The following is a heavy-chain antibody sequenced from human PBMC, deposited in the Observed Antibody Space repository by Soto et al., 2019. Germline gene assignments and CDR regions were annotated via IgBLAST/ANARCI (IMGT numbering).Heavy chain of an antibody. V-gene: IGHV1-69*13. CDR3: ARDLGSTYYDSSGYYDY. D-gene: IGHD3-22*01. CDR2: ISAIIGTA. CDR1: GYTFTSCG. Sequence: ASVKVSCKASGYTFTSCGISWVRQAPGQGLEWMGWISAIIGTASYAQKFQGRVTITADESTSTAYMELSSLRSEDTAVYYCARDLGSTYYDSSGYYDYWGQGTLVTVSS. J-gene: IGHJ4*02.